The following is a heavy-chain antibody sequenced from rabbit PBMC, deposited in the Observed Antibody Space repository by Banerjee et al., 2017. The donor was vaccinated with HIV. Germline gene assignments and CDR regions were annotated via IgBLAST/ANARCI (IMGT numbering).Heavy chain of an antibody. CDR2: INVVTGKA. CDR3: ARDTGSSFSSYGMDL. CDR1: GFSFSSNW. Sequence: LEESGGGLVKPGGTLTLTCTVSGFSFSSNWICWVRQAPGKGLEWIACINVVTGKAVYASWAKGRFTFSKTSSTTVTLQMTSLTVADTATYFCARDTGSSFSSYGMDLWGPGTLVTVS. J-gene: IGHJ6*01. V-gene: IGHV1S45*01. D-gene: IGHD8-1*01.